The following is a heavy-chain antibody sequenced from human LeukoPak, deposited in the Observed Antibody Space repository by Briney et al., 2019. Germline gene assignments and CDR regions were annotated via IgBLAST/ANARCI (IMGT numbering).Heavy chain of an antibody. CDR1: GLAFSDYW. CDR3: AGDDYGDPLGY. Sequence: GGSLRLSCAASGLAFSDYWMSWVRQAPGKGLEWVANIKPDGGHQNYVDSVKGRFTISRDNAKNSLYLQMNSLRAEDTAVYYCAGDDYGDPLGYWGQGTLVTVSS. J-gene: IGHJ4*02. D-gene: IGHD4-17*01. CDR2: IKPDGGHQ. V-gene: IGHV3-7*01.